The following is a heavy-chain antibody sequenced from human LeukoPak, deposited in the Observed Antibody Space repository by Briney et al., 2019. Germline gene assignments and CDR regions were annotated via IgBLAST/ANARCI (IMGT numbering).Heavy chain of an antibody. V-gene: IGHV4-59*12. D-gene: IGHD2-2*01. CDR1: GDSISNYY. CDR2: IYYSGTT. J-gene: IGHJ4*02. CDR3: AGFKGYCSSTSCYDPDY. Sequence: PSETLSLTCTVSGDSISNYYWSWIRQPPGKGLEWIGYIYYSGTTNYNPSLKSRVTISVDTSKNQFSLKLSSVTAADTAVYYCAGFKGYCSSTSCYDPDYWGQGTLVTVSS.